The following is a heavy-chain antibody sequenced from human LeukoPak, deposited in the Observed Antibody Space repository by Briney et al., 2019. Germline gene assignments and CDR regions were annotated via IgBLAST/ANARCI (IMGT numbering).Heavy chain of an antibody. J-gene: IGHJ4*01. CDR1: GFTFSSYG. V-gene: IGHV3-30*02. CDR2: IRYDGSNK. Sequence: GGSLRLSCAASGFTFSSYGMHWVRQAPGKGLEWVAFIRYDGSNKYYADSVKGRFTISRDNAKNSLYLQMNSLRPEDTALYYCSTGPRSLPYWGPGTLVTVSS. D-gene: IGHD4-23*01. CDR3: STGPRSLPY.